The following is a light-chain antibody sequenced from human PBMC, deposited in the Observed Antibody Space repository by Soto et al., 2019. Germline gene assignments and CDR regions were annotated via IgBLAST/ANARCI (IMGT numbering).Light chain of an antibody. CDR2: DAS. J-gene: IGKJ1*01. CDR3: QQYHSYWT. V-gene: IGKV1-5*01. CDR1: QSISSW. Sequence: DIQITQSPSTLSASVGDRVTITCRASQSISSWLAWYQQKPGKAPKLLIYDASSLESGVPQRFSGSGSGTEFTLTISSLQTDDFSTDYCQQYHSYWTFGQGTKVDIK.